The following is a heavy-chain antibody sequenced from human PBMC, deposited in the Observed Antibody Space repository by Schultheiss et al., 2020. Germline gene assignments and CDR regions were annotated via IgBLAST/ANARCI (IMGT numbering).Heavy chain of an antibody. J-gene: IGHJ4*02. CDR2: INSDGSST. Sequence: GGSLRLSCAASGFTFSNYWMHWVRQAPGKGLVWVSRINSDGSSTSYADSVKGRFTISRDNAKNTLYLQMNSLRAEDTALYYCAKDKGGSYQEEFDYWGQGTLVNVSS. V-gene: IGHV3-74*01. D-gene: IGHD1-26*01. CDR3: AKDKGGSYQEEFDY. CDR1: GFTFSNYW.